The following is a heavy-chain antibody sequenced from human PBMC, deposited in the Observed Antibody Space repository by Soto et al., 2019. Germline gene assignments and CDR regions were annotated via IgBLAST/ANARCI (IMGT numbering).Heavy chain of an antibody. D-gene: IGHD6-13*01. CDR1: GFTFSSYA. CDR3: ARKIAAAGYAFDI. CDR2: ISGSGGST. Sequence: GASLRLSCAASGFTFSSYAMSWVRQAPGKGLEWVSAISGSGGSTYYADSVKGRFTISRDNSKNTLYLQMNSLRAEDTAVYYCARKIAAAGYAFDIWGQGTMVTVSS. V-gene: IGHV3-23*01. J-gene: IGHJ3*02.